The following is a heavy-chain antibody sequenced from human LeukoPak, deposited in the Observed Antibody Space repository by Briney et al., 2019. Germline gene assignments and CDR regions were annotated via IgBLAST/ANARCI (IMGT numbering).Heavy chain of an antibody. CDR3: ARPPLRGATFFTSYPNWFDT. CDR1: GGSISSGSYY. Sequence: SQTLSLTCTVSGGSISSGSYYWSWIRQPAGKGLEWIGRVYSSGSTDYNPSLKSRLSISVDTSKIQFSLRLSSVTVADTAVYYCARPPLRGATFFTSYPNWFDTWGQGTLVTVSS. D-gene: IGHD3-10*01. V-gene: IGHV4-61*02. CDR2: VYSSGST. J-gene: IGHJ5*02.